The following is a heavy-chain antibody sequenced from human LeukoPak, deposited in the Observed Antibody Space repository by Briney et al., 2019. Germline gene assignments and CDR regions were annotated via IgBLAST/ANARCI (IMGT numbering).Heavy chain of an antibody. J-gene: IGHJ4*02. CDR2: ISSSSSYI. Sequence: GGSLRLSCAASGFTFSSYSMNWVRQAPGKGLEWVSSISSSSSYIYYADSVKGRFTISRGNAKNSLYLQMNSLRAEDTAVYYCARDSPYYGSGSYGFDYWGQGTLVTVSS. CDR3: ARDSPYYGSGSYGFDY. D-gene: IGHD3-10*01. V-gene: IGHV3-21*01. CDR1: GFTFSSYS.